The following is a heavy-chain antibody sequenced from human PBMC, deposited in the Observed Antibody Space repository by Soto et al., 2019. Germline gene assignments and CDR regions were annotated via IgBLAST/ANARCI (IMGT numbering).Heavy chain of an antibody. CDR1: GGTFKNYA. V-gene: IGHV1-69*01. Sequence: QVQLEQSGSEVKKPGSSVKVSCKVSGGTFKNYAISWVRQAPGQGLEWMGGILPIFDERNYAAKLQGRVTITEDEATSTAHLELGSLTSDDTAGYFCARASDTSGYYYWGQGTLVTVSS. D-gene: IGHD3-3*01. CDR3: ARASDTSGYYY. J-gene: IGHJ4*02. CDR2: ILPIFDER.